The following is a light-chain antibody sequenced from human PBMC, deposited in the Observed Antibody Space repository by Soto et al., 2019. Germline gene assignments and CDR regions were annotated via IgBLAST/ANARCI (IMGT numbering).Light chain of an antibody. J-gene: IGLJ3*02. CDR2: EVS. Sequence: QSALTQPPSASGSPGQSVTISCSGTSSVVGAYPFVSWYQHHPARPPKLIIYEVSMRPSGVPARFSGSKSGNTASLTVSGLQVEDEADYYCSSFAGNDNLVFGGGTKLTVL. CDR1: SSVVGAYPF. CDR3: SSFAGNDNLV. V-gene: IGLV2-8*01.